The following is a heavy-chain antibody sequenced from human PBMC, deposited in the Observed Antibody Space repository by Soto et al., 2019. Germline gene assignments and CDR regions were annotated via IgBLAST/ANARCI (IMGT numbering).Heavy chain of an antibody. V-gene: IGHV3-53*01. J-gene: IGHJ6*02. D-gene: IGHD6-13*01. Sequence: GGSLRLSCAASGFTVSSNYMSWVRQAPGKGLEGVSVIYSGGSTYYADSVKGRFTISRDNSKNTLYLQMNSLRAEDTAVYYCARDQSGIAAAGRAYYYYGMDVWGQGTTVTVSS. CDR3: ARDQSGIAAAGRAYYYYGMDV. CDR1: GFTVSSNY. CDR2: IYSGGST.